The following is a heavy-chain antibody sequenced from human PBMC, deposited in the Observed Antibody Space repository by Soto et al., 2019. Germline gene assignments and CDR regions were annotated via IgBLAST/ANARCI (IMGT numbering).Heavy chain of an antibody. V-gene: IGHV3-7*03. J-gene: IGHJ4*02. Sequence: EVQLVESGGGLVQPGGSLRLSCAASGFTFSSYYMSWVRQAQRKGLEWVGKVNGGGSEKYYVDFVKGRLTVSRDKGKNSLYLQMTSLRAEDTGVYYCAKWGGAGGDYWGQGTLVTVAS. D-gene: IGHD1-26*01. CDR1: GFTFSSYY. CDR2: VNGGGSEK. CDR3: AKWGGAGGDY.